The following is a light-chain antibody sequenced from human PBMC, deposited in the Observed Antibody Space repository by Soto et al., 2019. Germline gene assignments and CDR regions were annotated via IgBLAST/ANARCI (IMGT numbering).Light chain of an antibody. CDR1: SSDVGGYNY. Sequence: QSALTQPASVSGSPGQSITISCTGTSSDVGGYNYVCWYQQHPGKAPKLMIYDVTYRPSGVSNRFSASKSGITASLTISGLQGEDEADYYCSSYSRTNTLVFGGGTKVTVL. J-gene: IGLJ2*01. CDR2: DVT. CDR3: SSYSRTNTLV. V-gene: IGLV2-14*01.